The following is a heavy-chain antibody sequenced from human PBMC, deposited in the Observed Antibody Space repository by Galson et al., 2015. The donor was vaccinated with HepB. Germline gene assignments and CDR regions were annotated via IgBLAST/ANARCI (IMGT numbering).Heavy chain of an antibody. D-gene: IGHD2-15*01. J-gene: IGHJ5*02. Sequence: SVKVSCKASGYTFSSYSIAWVRQAPGQGLEWMGWINAYDSSTNYAQNLQGRVTMTTETSTTTAYMELRSLRSDDTAVYYCARGALVAVVTANLNNWFVPWGQGTLVTVSS. CDR1: GYTFSSYS. CDR3: ARGALVAVVTANLNNWFVP. V-gene: IGHV1-18*01. CDR2: INAYDSST.